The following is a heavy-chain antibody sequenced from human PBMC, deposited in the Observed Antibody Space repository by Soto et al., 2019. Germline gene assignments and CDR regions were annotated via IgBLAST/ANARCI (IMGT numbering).Heavy chain of an antibody. CDR3: ATAPGYSSSWYRQGFYFDY. J-gene: IGHJ4*02. CDR2: ISGSGGST. D-gene: IGHD6-13*01. CDR1: GFTFSSYA. Sequence: EVQLLESGGGLVQPGGSLRLSCAASGFTFSSYAMSWVRQAPGKGLEWVSAISGSGGSTYYADSVKGRFTISRDNSKSTLYLQMNSLRAEDTAVYYCATAPGYSSSWYRQGFYFDYWGQGTLVTVSS. V-gene: IGHV3-23*01.